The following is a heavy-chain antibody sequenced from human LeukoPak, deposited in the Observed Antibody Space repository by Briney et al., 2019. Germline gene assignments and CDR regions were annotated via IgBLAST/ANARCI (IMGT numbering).Heavy chain of an antibody. CDR3: ARDRGTSCYDY. J-gene: IGHJ4*02. V-gene: IGHV3-30-3*01. CDR1: TFTFSNYA. Sequence: GGSLRLSCAASTFTFSNYAFHWVRQAPGKGLEWVAVISYDGSNKYYADSVKGRFTISRDNSKNTLYLQMNSLRGEDTAVYFCARDRGTSCYDYWGQGTLVTVSS. CDR2: ISYDGSNK. D-gene: IGHD2-2*01.